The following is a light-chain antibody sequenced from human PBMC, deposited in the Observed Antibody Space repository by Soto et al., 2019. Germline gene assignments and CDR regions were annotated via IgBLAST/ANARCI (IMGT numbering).Light chain of an antibody. CDR1: QSIGDL. Sequence: IQLTQSPSSLSASVGDRVTITCRASQSIGDLLAWYQQKPGEAPKLLIYKASYLESGVPSRFSGSGSGTEFTLTISSLQPDDLATYYCQHYSAFSVTFGQGTKVDI. J-gene: IGKJ1*01. CDR2: KAS. V-gene: IGKV1-5*03. CDR3: QHYSAFSVT.